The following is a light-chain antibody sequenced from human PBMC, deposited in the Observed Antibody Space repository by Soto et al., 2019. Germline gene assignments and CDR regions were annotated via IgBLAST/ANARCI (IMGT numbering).Light chain of an antibody. CDR3: QQYHGYSLT. V-gene: IGKV1-5*01. CDR1: QSISSW. Sequence: DIQMTQSPSTLPASVGDRVTITCRASQSISSWLAWYQQKPGKAPKLLIYDASSLESGVPSRFSGSGSGTEFILTISGLQPDDFATYYCQQYHGYSLTFGEGTKVDI. J-gene: IGKJ1*01. CDR2: DAS.